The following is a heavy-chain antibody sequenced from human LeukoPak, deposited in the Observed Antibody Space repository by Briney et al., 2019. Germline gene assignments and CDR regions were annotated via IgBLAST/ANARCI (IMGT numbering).Heavy chain of an antibody. CDR1: GGPINNFY. J-gene: IGHJ4*02. CDR2: IHFSGST. CDR3: ARNVDTAMVN. D-gene: IGHD5-18*01. V-gene: IGHV4-59*08. Sequence: SETLSLTCTVSGGPINNFYWSWVRQAPGKGLEWIGYIHFSGSTKYNPSLESRVSMSVDTSKNHFSVRLTSVTAADTAAYYCARNVDTAMVNWGQGTLVTVSS.